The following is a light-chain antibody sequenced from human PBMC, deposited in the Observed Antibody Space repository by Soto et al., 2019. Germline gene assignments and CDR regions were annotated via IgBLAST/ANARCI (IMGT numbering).Light chain of an antibody. V-gene: IGKV3-15*01. CDR2: GAS. J-gene: IGKJ4*01. Sequence: EIVMTQSPATLSVSPGERATLSCRASQSVSSNLAWYQQKPGQAPRLLIYGASTRATGFPARFSGSGSGTEFTLTISSLQSEDFAVYYCQQYSNWPTFGGGTKVEIK. CDR1: QSVSSN. CDR3: QQYSNWPT.